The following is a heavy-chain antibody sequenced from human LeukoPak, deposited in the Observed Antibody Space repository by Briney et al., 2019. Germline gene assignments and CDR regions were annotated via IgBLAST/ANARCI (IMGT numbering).Heavy chain of an antibody. CDR3: AKGRGYSSDCYYGMDV. D-gene: IGHD5-18*01. CDR1: GFTFDDYA. Sequence: GGSLRLSCAASGFTFDDYAMHWVRQAPGKGLEWVSGISWNSGSIGYADSVKGRFTISRDNAKNSLYLQMNSLRAEDTALYYCAKGRGYSSDCYYGMDVWGQGTTVTVSS. J-gene: IGHJ6*02. V-gene: IGHV3-9*01. CDR2: ISWNSGSI.